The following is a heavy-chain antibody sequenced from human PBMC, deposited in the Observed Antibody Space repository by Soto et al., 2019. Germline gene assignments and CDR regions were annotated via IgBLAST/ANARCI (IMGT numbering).Heavy chain of an antibody. CDR2: IWYDGSNK. CDR3: ASSIN. J-gene: IGHJ1*01. Sequence: GGSLRLSCAASGFPFSSYGMHWVRQAPGKGLDWVAVIWYDGSNKDYADSVKGRFTISRDNSKNTLFLHMNNLRVDDTAVYYCASSINWGQGTLVTVSS. V-gene: IGHV3-33*01. CDR1: GFPFSSYG.